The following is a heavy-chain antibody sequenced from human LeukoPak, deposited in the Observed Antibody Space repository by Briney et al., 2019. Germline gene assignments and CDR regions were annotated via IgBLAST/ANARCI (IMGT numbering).Heavy chain of an antibody. CDR2: IKTDGSEA. J-gene: IGHJ4*02. Sequence: GGSLRLSCEASGLIFSDYWMHWVRQGPGKGLEWVSRIKTDGSEASYGDSVKDRFVISRDNSKSMLFLQMNNLRADDTATYFCVRDVGPYGSSPGADWGQGTLVIVSS. D-gene: IGHD6-13*01. CDR1: GLIFSDYW. CDR3: VRDVGPYGSSPGAD. V-gene: IGHV3-74*01.